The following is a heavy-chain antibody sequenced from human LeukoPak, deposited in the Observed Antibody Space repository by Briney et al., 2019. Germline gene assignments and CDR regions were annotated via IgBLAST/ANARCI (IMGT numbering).Heavy chain of an antibody. CDR3: ARDGTYCSSTGCYIAY. J-gene: IGHJ4*02. CDR1: GFTFSSYS. D-gene: IGHD2-2*02. V-gene: IGHV3-21*01. Sequence: GGSLRLSCAASGFTFSSYSMNWVRQAPGKGLEWVSSISSSSSYIYYADSVEGRFTISRDNAKNSLYLQMNSLRAEDTAVYFCARDGTYCSSTGCYIAYWGQGTLVTVSS. CDR2: ISSSSSYI.